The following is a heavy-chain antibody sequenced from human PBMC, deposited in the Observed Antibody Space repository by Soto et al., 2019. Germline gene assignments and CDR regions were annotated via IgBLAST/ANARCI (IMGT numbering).Heavy chain of an antibody. D-gene: IGHD5-12*01. CDR1: GFTFSSYG. V-gene: IGHV3-30*18. J-gene: IGHJ4*02. Sequence: QVQLVESGGGVVQPGRSLRLSCAASGFTFSSYGMHWVRQAPGKGLEWVAVISYDGSNKYYADSVKGRFTISRDNSKNTLYLQMNSLRAEDTAVYYCAKDGPISSGYDPQGYWGQGTLVTVSS. CDR2: ISYDGSNK. CDR3: AKDGPISSGYDPQGY.